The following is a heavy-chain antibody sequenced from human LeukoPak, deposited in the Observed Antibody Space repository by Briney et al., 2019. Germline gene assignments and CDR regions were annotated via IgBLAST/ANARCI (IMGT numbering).Heavy chain of an antibody. D-gene: IGHD6-13*01. CDR2: ISGGVGST. CDR3: AEGKQQYFDY. J-gene: IGHJ4*02. Sequence: GGSLRLSCAASGFTFSSYAMTWVRQAPGKGLEWVSAISGGVGSTYYADSVEGRFTISRDNSKSTLYLQMNSLRAEDTAVYYCAEGKQQYFDYWGQGTLVTVSS. V-gene: IGHV3-23*01. CDR1: GFTFSSYA.